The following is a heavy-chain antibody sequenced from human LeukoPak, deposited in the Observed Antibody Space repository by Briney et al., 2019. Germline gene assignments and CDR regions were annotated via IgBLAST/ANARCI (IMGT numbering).Heavy chain of an antibody. CDR2: INPNSGGT. J-gene: IGHJ6*03. V-gene: IGHV1-2*02. CDR1: GYTFTGYY. CDR3: ARGVGDDDILTGYYYYYTDA. Sequence: ASVKVSCKASGYTFTGYYMHWVRQAPGQGLEWMGWINPNSGGTNYAQKFQGRVTMTTDTSISTAYMELSRLRSDDTAVYFCARGVGDDDILTGYYYYYTDAWGKGTTVTASS. D-gene: IGHD3-9*01.